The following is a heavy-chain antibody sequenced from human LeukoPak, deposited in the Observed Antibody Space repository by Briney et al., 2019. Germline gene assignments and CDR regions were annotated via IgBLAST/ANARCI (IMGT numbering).Heavy chain of an antibody. CDR2: ISGSGGST. Sequence: GGSLRLSCEAPGFTFSNCAMSWVRQAPGEGLEWVSAISGSGGSTYYADSVKGRFTISRDNSKNTLHLQMNSLRDDDTALYYCATAGNNWDYYFDYWGQGTLVTVSS. J-gene: IGHJ4*02. CDR3: ATAGNNWDYYFDY. CDR1: GFTFSNCA. V-gene: IGHV3-23*01. D-gene: IGHD1-7*01.